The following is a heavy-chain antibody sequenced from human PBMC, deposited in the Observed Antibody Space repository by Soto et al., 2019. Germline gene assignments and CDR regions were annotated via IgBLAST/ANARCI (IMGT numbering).Heavy chain of an antibody. CDR3: ASGYSGYDYYYYYYMDV. V-gene: IGHV4-59*08. CDR1: GSSISRYY. J-gene: IGHJ6*03. Sequence: SXTLSRTCTVSGSSISRYYWSWIGLPPEKVLEWIGYIYYSGSTNYNPSLKSRVTISVDTSKNQFSLKLSSVTAADKVVYYCASGYSGYDYYYYYYMDVWGKGTTVTVSS. D-gene: IGHD5-12*01. CDR2: IYYSGST.